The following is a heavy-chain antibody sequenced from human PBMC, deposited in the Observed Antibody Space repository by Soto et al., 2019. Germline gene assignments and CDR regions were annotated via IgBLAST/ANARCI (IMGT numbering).Heavy chain of an antibody. V-gene: IGHV5-51*01. Sequence: EVQLVQSGAEVKKPGESLQISCKGSGYSFTSYWIGWVRQMPGKGLEWMGIIYPGDSDTRYSPSFQGQVTISADKSISTAYLQWSSLKASDTAMYYCARDPGYCSGGSCYAVGGYFQHWGQGTLVTVSS. CDR1: GYSFTSYW. CDR2: IYPGDSDT. D-gene: IGHD2-15*01. J-gene: IGHJ1*01. CDR3: ARDPGYCSGGSCYAVGGYFQH.